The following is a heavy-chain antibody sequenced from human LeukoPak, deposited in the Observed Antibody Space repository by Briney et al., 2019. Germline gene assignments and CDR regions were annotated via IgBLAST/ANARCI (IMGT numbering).Heavy chain of an antibody. CDR1: GFTFSSYS. CDR2: ISSSSSTI. J-gene: IGHJ4*02. Sequence: GGSLRLSCAASGFTFSSYSMNWVRQAPGKGLEWVSYISSSSSTIYYADSVKGRFTISRDNAKNSLYLQMNSLRAEDTAVYYCARDRQAFDYWGQGTLVTVYS. D-gene: IGHD2/OR15-2a*01. V-gene: IGHV3-48*04. CDR3: ARDRQAFDY.